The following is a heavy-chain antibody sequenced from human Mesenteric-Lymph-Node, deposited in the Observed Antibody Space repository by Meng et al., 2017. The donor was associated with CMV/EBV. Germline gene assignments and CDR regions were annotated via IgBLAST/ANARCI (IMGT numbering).Heavy chain of an antibody. CDR1: GFAVSSNY. V-gene: IGHV3-66*02. J-gene: IGHJ5*02. CDR2: IYSGGST. Sequence: CAASGFAVSSNYLSWVRQAPGKGLEWVSVIYSGGSTYYADSVQGRFTISRDNSKNTVFLQMNSLRTDDTAVYYCVRDGGYYDRSGYAWGQGTLVTSPQ. D-gene: IGHD3-22*01. CDR3: VRDGGYYDRSGYA.